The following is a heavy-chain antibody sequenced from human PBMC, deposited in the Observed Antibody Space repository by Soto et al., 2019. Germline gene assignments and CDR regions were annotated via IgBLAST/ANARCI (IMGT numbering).Heavy chain of an antibody. CDR2: ISGSGGST. J-gene: IGHJ4*02. D-gene: IGHD1-26*01. CDR3: AEGGQWEPLYFGL. CDR1: GFTFSSYA. V-gene: IGHV3-23*01. Sequence: EVQLLESGGGLVQPGGSLRLSCAASGFTFSSYAMSWVRQAPGKGLEWVSAISGSGGSTYYADSVKGRFTISRDNSKNPLYLEMNSLRAEDPGVYYCAEGGQWEPLYFGLWGQGTLVTVSS.